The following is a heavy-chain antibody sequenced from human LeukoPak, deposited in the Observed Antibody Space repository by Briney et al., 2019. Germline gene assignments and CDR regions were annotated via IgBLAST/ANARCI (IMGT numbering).Heavy chain of an antibody. CDR3: ARESPGIAAAADY. Sequence: GGSLRLSCAASGFTVSSNEMSWVRQAPGKGLEWVSSISGGSTYYADSRKGRFTISRDNSKNTLHLQMNSLRAEDTAVYYCARESPGIAAAADYWGQGTLVTVSS. V-gene: IGHV3-38-3*01. D-gene: IGHD6-13*01. CDR2: ISGGST. J-gene: IGHJ4*02. CDR1: GFTVSSNE.